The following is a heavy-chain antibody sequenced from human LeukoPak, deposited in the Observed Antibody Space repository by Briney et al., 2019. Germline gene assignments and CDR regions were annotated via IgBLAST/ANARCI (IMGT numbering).Heavy chain of an antibody. V-gene: IGHV1-18*01. Sequence: EASVKVSCKASGYTFTSYGISWVRQAPGQGLEWMGWISAYNGNTNYAQKLQGRVTMTTDTSTSTAYMELRSLRSDDTAVYYCARVEELGSSGWYWYYYYGMDVWGQGTTVTVSS. CDR3: ARVEELGSSGWYWYYYYGMDV. CDR2: ISAYNGNT. D-gene: IGHD6-19*01. J-gene: IGHJ6*02. CDR1: GYTFTSYG.